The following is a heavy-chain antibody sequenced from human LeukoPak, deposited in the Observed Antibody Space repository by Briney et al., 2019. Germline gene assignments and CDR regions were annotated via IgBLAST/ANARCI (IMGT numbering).Heavy chain of an antibody. J-gene: IGHJ5*02. D-gene: IGHD6-19*01. CDR3: AKAISSGSRCWFDP. Sequence: GGSLRLSCAASGFTFSSYAMSWVRQAPGKGLEWVSAISGSGGSTYYADSVRGRFTISRDNSKNTLYLQMNSLRAEDTAVYYCAKAISSGSRCWFDPWGQGTLVTVSS. CDR1: GFTFSSYA. V-gene: IGHV3-23*01. CDR2: ISGSGGST.